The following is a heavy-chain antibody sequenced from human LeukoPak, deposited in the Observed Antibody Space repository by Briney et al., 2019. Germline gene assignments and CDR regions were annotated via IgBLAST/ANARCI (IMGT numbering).Heavy chain of an antibody. CDR3: AKTPGIAAAGTDYFDY. J-gene: IGHJ4*02. Sequence: GGSLRLSCAASGFTFSSCAMSWGRQAPGKGLEWVSAISGSGGSTYYADSVKGRFTISRDNSKNTLYLQMNSLRAEDTAVYYCAKTPGIAAAGTDYFDYWGQGTLVTVSS. CDR2: ISGSGGST. CDR1: GFTFSSCA. D-gene: IGHD6-13*01. V-gene: IGHV3-23*01.